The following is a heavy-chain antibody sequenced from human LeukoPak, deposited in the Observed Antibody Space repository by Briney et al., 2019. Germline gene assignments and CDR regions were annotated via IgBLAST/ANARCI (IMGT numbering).Heavy chain of an antibody. V-gene: IGHV3-15*01. CDR3: TTVFYCSSTSCYTHFDY. Sequence: PGGSLRLSCAASGFTFNSYAMNWVRQAPRKGLEWVGRIKSKTDGGTADYAAPVKGRFTISRDDSKNTLYLQMNSLKTEDTAVYYCTTVFYCSSTSCYTHFDYWGQGTLVTVSS. CDR1: GFTFNSYA. J-gene: IGHJ4*02. CDR2: IKSKTDGGTA. D-gene: IGHD2-2*02.